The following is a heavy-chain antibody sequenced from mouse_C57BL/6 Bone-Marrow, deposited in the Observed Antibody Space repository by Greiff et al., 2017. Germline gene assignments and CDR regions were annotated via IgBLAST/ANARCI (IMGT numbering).Heavy chain of an antibody. J-gene: IGHJ1*03. Sequence: EVQLQQSGPELVKPGASVKISCKASGYTFTDYYMNWVKQSHGKSLEWIGDINPNNGGTSYNQKFKGKATLTVDKSSSTAYMELRRLTSEDSAVYYCAPIYYCGSRYFDVWGTGTTVTVSS. CDR2: INPNNGGT. D-gene: IGHD1-1*01. V-gene: IGHV1-26*01. CDR3: APIYYCGSRYFDV. CDR1: GYTFTDYY.